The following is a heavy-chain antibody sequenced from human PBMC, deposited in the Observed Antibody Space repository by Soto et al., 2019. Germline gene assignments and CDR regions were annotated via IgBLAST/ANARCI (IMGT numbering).Heavy chain of an antibody. D-gene: IGHD3-22*01. Sequence: GGFLRLSCAASGFTFSSYRMNWVRQAPRQGLEWVSYISSSSTIYYADSVKGRFTISRDNSKNTLYLQMNSLRAEDTAVYYCAKDPPSYYYDSSGYHGNWGQGTLVTVSS. CDR1: GFTFSSYR. J-gene: IGHJ4*02. CDR3: AKDPPSYYYDSSGYHGN. V-gene: IGHV3-48*01. CDR2: ISSSSTI.